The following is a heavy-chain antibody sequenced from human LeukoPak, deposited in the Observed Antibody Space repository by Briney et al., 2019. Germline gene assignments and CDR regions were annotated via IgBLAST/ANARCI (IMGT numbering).Heavy chain of an antibody. D-gene: IGHD6-19*01. CDR1: GASIKDYY. CDR3: AVGWFRGGSRGAYYFDY. V-gene: IGHV4-4*07. Sequence: SETLSLTCTVSGASIKDYYWSWIRQPAGKGLEWIGRIYTSGSTNYSPSLKTRVTMSQDTSKNQFSLTLTSVTAADTAVYYCAVGWFRGGSRGAYYFDYWGRGILVTVSS. J-gene: IGHJ4*02. CDR2: IYTSGST.